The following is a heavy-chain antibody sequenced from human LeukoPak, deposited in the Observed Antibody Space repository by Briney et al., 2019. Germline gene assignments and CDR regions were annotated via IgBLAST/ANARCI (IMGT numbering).Heavy chain of an antibody. CDR2: INHSGRT. V-gene: IGHV4-34*01. CDR3: ARGRYDYVWGSYRYYYYYYMDV. Sequence: SETLSLTCAVYGGSFSGYYWSWIRQPPGKGLEWIGEINHSGRTKYNPSLKSRVTISVDTSKNQFSLKLSSVTAADTAVYYCARGRYDYVWGSYRYYYYYYMDVWGKGTTVTVSS. CDR1: GGSFSGYY. D-gene: IGHD3-16*02. J-gene: IGHJ6*03.